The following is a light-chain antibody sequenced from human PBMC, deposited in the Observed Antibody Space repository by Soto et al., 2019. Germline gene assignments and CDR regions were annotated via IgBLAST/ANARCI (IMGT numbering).Light chain of an antibody. CDR1: RGISSW. Sequence: DIQMTQSPSSVSASVGDRVTISCRASRGISSWFAWYQQKPGKAPKRLIYVASSLQSGVPSRFSGSGSGTDCTLTISSLQPEDFATYYWPQANSFPQTFGQGTKVQIK. V-gene: IGKV1-12*01. CDR2: VAS. CDR3: PQANSFPQT. J-gene: IGKJ1*01.